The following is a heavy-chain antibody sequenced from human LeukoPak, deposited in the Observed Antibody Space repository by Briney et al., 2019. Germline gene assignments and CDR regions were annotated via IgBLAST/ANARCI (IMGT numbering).Heavy chain of an antibody. Sequence: SETLSLTCTVSGASISGYYWSWIRQPPGKGLEWIGEINHSGSTNYNPSLKSRVTISVDTSKNQFSLKLSSVTAADTAVYYCARGGSYYDFWSGYSAFDYWGQGTLVTVSS. D-gene: IGHD3-3*01. CDR3: ARGGSYYDFWSGYSAFDY. CDR2: INHSGST. V-gene: IGHV4-34*01. J-gene: IGHJ4*02. CDR1: GASISGYY.